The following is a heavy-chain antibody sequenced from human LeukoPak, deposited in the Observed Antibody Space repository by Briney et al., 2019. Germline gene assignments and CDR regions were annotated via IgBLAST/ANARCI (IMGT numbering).Heavy chain of an antibody. V-gene: IGHV3-30*03. CDR1: GFTFRSYG. CDR2: ISFDGSNT. D-gene: IGHD3-3*01. Sequence: GGSLRLSCAASGFTFRSYGIHWVRQAPGKGLEWVACISFDGSNTYYVDSVKGRFTISRDTSKNTLFLQMNSLRAEDTAVYYCARDGRYYDFWSGIGAFDIWGQGTMVTVSS. CDR3: ARDGRYYDFWSGIGAFDI. J-gene: IGHJ3*02.